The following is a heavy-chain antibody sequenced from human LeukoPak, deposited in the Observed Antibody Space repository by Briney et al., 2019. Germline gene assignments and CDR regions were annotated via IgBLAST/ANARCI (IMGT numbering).Heavy chain of an antibody. CDR3: ARHAYSIFYYYYYMDV. V-gene: IGHV4-59*08. Sequence: SETLSLTCTVSGGSISSYYWSWIRQPPGKGLEWIGYIYYSGSTNYNPSLKSRVTISVDTSKNQFSLKLSSVTAADTAVYYCARHAYSIFYYYYYMDVWGKGTTVTVSS. CDR2: IYYSGST. D-gene: IGHD4-11*01. J-gene: IGHJ6*03. CDR1: GGSISSYY.